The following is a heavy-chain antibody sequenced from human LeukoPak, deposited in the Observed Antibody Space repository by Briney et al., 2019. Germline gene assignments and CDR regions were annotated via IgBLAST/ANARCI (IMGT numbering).Heavy chain of an antibody. CDR3: ARVSIAAAGTDDY. CDR2: INPSGGST. V-gene: IGHV1-46*01. J-gene: IGHJ4*02. CDR1: GYTFTSYY. Sequence: GSSVRVSCKASGYTFTSYYMHWVRQAPGQGLEWMGIINPSGGSTSYAQKFQGRVTMTRDTSTSTVYMELSSLRSEDTAVYYCARVSIAAAGTDDYWGQGTLVTVSS. D-gene: IGHD6-13*01.